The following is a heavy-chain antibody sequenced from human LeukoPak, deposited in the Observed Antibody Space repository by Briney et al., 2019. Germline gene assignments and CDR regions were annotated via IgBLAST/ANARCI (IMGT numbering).Heavy chain of an antibody. V-gene: IGHV3-23*01. CDR3: TTVYYYYYMDV. D-gene: IGHD1-14*01. J-gene: IGHJ6*03. Sequence: GGSLRLSCAASGFTFSSYAMSWVRQAPGKGLEWVSAISGSGGSTYYADSVKGRFTISRDNSKNTLYLQMNSLKTEDTAVYYCTTVYYYYYMDVWGKGTTVTVSS. CDR1: GFTFSSYA. CDR2: ISGSGGST.